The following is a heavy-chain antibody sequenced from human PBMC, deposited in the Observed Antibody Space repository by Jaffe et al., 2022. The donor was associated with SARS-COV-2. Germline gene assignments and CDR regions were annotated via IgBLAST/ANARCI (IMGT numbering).Heavy chain of an antibody. CDR1: GYIFTNYA. CDR3: VREAYDTSGHYRVPLGYFDY. Sequence: QVQFMQSGAELKKPGASVRVSCETSGYIFTNYAITWLRQAPGQGLEWVGWISAYNGNTEYSQKLQGRVTMTWDTSTTTAFLDLRSLGSDDTAVYYCVREAYDTSGHYRVPLGYFDYWGQGTLVTVSS. J-gene: IGHJ4*02. CDR2: ISAYNGNT. V-gene: IGHV1-18*01. D-gene: IGHD3-22*01.